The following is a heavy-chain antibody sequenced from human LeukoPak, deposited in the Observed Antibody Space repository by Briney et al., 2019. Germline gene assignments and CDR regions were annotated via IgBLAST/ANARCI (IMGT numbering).Heavy chain of an antibody. Sequence: SETLSLTCSVSGGSVNKWYWSWIRQPPGKGLEWIGYIYYDGSTNYNPSLKNRVTISVDTSNNQFSLKLSSVTAADTAMYYCAREYTLYRSGWFLDYWGQGTVVTVSS. CDR2: IYYDGST. CDR3: AREYTLYRSGWFLDY. V-gene: IGHV4-59*02. CDR1: GGSVNKWY. D-gene: IGHD6-19*01. J-gene: IGHJ4*02.